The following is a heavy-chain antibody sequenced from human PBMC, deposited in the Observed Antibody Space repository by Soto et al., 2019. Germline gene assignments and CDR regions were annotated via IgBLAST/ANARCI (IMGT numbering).Heavy chain of an antibody. CDR1: GHTFNTYA. V-gene: IGHV1-18*01. D-gene: IGHD3-16*01. J-gene: IGHJ4*02. CDR2: ISAYNGHA. Sequence: QVQLVQSGAEVKRPGASVRVSCKASGHTFNTYAISWVRQAPGQGLEWMGWISAYNGHADYAQKFQVRVTMTTDTSTNTVSMELRGLRSDDTAAYYCARGRTWGARDFDYWGQGTLVTVSS. CDR3: ARGRTWGARDFDY.